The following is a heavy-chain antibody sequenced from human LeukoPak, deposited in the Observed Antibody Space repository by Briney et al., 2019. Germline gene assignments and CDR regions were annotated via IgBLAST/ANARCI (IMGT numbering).Heavy chain of an antibody. CDR1: GFTFSSYW. D-gene: IGHD4-17*01. CDR2: INRDGSST. V-gene: IGHV3-74*01. CDR3: AREVTTGTLYGDYNWFDP. Sequence: PGGSLRLSCAASGFTFSSYWMHWARQAPGKGLVWVSRINRDGSSTSYADSVKGRFTISRDNAKNTLYLQMNSLRAEDTAVYYCAREVTTGTLYGDYNWFDPWGQGTLVTVSS. J-gene: IGHJ5*02.